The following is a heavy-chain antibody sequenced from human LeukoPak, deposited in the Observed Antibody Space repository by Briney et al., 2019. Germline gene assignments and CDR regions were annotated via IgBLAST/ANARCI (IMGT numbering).Heavy chain of an antibody. Sequence: PGGSLRLSCAASGFTFSDYEMNWVRQAPGKGPEWVSYISSSGSTIYYADSVKGRFTISRDNAKNSLYLQMNSLRAEDTAVYYCAELGITMIGGVWGKGTTVTISS. J-gene: IGHJ6*04. D-gene: IGHD3-10*02. CDR1: GFTFSDYE. V-gene: IGHV3-48*03. CDR2: ISSSGSTI. CDR3: AELGITMIGGV.